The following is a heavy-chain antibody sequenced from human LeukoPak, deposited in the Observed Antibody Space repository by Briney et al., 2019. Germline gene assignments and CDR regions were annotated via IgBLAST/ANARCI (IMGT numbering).Heavy chain of an antibody. CDR2: IYTSGST. V-gene: IGHV4-61*02. CDR3: ARAEYYYDSSGYRDWFDP. J-gene: IGHJ5*02. D-gene: IGHD3-22*01. CDR1: GGSISGGSYY. Sequence: SETLSLTCTVSGGSISGGSYYWSWIRQPAGKGLEWIGRIYTSGSTNYNPSLKSRVTISVDTSKNQFSLKLSSVTAADTAVYYCARAEYYYDSSGYRDWFDPWGQGTLVAVSS.